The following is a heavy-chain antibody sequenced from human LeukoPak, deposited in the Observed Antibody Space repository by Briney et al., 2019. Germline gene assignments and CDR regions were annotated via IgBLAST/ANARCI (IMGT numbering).Heavy chain of an antibody. J-gene: IGHJ5*02. CDR1: GYTFTSYD. Sequence: ASVKVSCKASGYTFTSYDINWVRQATGQGLEWMGWMNPNSGNTGYAQKFQGRVTITRSTSITTAYMELSSLRSEDTAVYYCARFLSAARRGNWFDPWGQGTLVTVSS. V-gene: IGHV1-8*03. CDR2: MNPNSGNT. CDR3: ARFLSAARRGNWFDP. D-gene: IGHD6-6*01.